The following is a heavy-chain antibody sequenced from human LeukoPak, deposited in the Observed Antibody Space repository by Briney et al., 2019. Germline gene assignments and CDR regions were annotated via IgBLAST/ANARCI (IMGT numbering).Heavy chain of an antibody. V-gene: IGHV4-4*02. CDR2: MYLGGTT. Sequence: PSGTLSLTCIVSGGSISSLNLWSWLLQPPGKGLEWIGEMYLGGTTNFNPSLKSRVTILIDKSKNQLSLQLTSVTAADTAVYYCAGLEGRYSTDWFYFFDYWGQGALVTVSS. CDR3: AGLEGRYSTDWFYFFDY. D-gene: IGHD6-19*01. CDR1: GGSISSLNL. J-gene: IGHJ4*02.